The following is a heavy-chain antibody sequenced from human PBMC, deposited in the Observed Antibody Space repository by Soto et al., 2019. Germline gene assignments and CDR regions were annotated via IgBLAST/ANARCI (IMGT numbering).Heavy chain of an antibody. CDR2: IYHGEST. J-gene: IGHJ4*01. V-gene: IGHV4-38-2*01. CDR3: TRAHLMVVAGSTFHY. D-gene: IGHD6-19*01. CDR1: GYSIRSGSY. Sequence: PPGTLSLSCRVSGYSIRSGSYWPWIRPPPRKWAEWIASIYHGESTFYHPSHKSRSTISVDTSHTHYSQNLRSVTAADTAVYYCTRAHLMVVAGSTFHYWGYGTLV.